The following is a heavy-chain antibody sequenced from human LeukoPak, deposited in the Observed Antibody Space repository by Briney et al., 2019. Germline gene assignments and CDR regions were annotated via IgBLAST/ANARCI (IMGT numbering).Heavy chain of an antibody. D-gene: IGHD3-22*01. Sequence: GGSLRLSCAASGLTFSSYAMSWVRQAPGKGLEWVSAISGSGGSTYYADSVKGRLTISRDNSKNTLYLQMNSLRAEDTAVYYCAKDPGYYYDSSGYFDYWGQGTLVTVSS. J-gene: IGHJ4*02. V-gene: IGHV3-23*01. CDR3: AKDPGYYYDSSGYFDY. CDR2: ISGSGGST. CDR1: GLTFSSYA.